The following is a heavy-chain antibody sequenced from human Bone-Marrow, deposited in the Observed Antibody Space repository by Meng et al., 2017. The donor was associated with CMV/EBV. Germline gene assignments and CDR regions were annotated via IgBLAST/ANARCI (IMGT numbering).Heavy chain of an antibody. Sequence: ASVKVSCKASGYTFTGYYMHWVRQAPGQGLEWMGWINPNSGGTNYAQKFQGRVTMTRDTPISTAYMELSRLRSDDTAVYYCAREQKRITIFGVVRYYYGMDVWGQGTTVTVSS. CDR3: AREQKRITIFGVVRYYYGMDV. CDR2: INPNSGGT. D-gene: IGHD3-3*01. V-gene: IGHV1-2*02. J-gene: IGHJ6*02. CDR1: GYTFTGYY.